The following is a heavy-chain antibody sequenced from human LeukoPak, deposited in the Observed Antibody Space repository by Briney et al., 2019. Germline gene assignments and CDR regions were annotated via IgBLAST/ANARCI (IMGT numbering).Heavy chain of an antibody. CDR2: INHSGST. J-gene: IGHJ6*02. V-gene: IGHV4-34*01. CDR1: GGSFSGYY. CDR3: ARVGGVNFYYYGLDV. D-gene: IGHD3-10*01. Sequence: PSETLSLTCAVYGGSFSGYYWSWIRQPPGKGLEWIGEINHSGSTNYNPSLKSRVTISVDTSKNQFSLKLSSVTAADTAVYYCARVGGVNFYYYGLDVWGQGTTVTVSS.